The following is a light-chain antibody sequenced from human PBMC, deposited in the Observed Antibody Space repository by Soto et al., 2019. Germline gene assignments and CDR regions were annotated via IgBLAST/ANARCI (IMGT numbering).Light chain of an antibody. CDR1: SSNIGAGHD. CDR3: QSYDSRLSGSV. CDR2: NNN. Sequence: QPVLTQPPSVSGAPGQRVTISCTGSSSNIGAGHDVHWYQQLPGTAPKLLIYNNNNRPSGVPDRFSGSQSGTSASLAITGLQAEDEADCYCQSYDSRLSGSVFGGGTKLTVL. V-gene: IGLV1-40*01. J-gene: IGLJ3*02.